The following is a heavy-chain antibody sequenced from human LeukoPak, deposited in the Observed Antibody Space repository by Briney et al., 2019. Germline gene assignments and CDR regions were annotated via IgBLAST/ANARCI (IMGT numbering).Heavy chain of an antibody. CDR1: GGSLSGYY. CDR2: IHHGGTS. CDR3: ARAPMLEWLSTHMDV. Sequence: PSETLSLTCAVSGGSLSGYYWSWIRQPPGKGLEWVGEIHHGGTSDYNPSLKSRVTISLDTSKSQLSLTLRSVTAADTAVYYCARAPMLEWLSTHMDVWGNGITVTVSS. J-gene: IGHJ6*03. D-gene: IGHD3-3*01. V-gene: IGHV4-34*01.